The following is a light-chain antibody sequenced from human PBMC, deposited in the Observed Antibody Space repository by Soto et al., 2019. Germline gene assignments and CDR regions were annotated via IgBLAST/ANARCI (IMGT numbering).Light chain of an antibody. CDR1: QSVSSK. CDR2: DAS. J-gene: IGKJ4*01. CDR3: QQYNNWPPLT. V-gene: IGKV3-15*01. Sequence: EIVMTQSPATLSVSPGERATLSCRASQSVSSKLAWYQQKPGQAPRLLIYDASTRATGIPARFTGSGSGTEFTLTISSLQSEDFAVYYCQQYNNWPPLTFGGGTNVEIK.